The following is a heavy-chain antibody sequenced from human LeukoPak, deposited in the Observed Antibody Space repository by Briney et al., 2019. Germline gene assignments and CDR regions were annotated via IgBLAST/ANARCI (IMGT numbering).Heavy chain of an antibody. CDR3: TRDEGATVATYRFDF. CDR2: IKYDGTYT. J-gene: IGHJ4*02. V-gene: IGHV3-7*01. Sequence: GGSVRLSCEASGFDFRNYYMSWVRQAPGKGLERLANIKYDGTYTNYKDSVKGQLTPSRDNAKNSVYLQMNSLRAEDTAVYYCTRDEGATVATYRFDFWGRGTLVTVSS. D-gene: IGHD4-23*01. CDR1: GFDFRNYY.